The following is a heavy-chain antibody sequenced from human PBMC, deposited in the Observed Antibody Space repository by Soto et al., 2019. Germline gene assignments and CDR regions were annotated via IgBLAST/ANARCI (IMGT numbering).Heavy chain of an antibody. CDR2: IYYSGST. J-gene: IGHJ4*02. Sequence: PSETLSLTCTVSGGSISSSSYYWGWIRQPPGKGLEWIGSIYYSGSTYYNPSLKSRVTISVDTSKNQFSLKLSSVTAADTAVYYCARTHYYDSSGYYFDYWGQGTLVTVSS. CDR1: GGSISSSSYY. CDR3: ARTHYYDSSGYYFDY. D-gene: IGHD3-22*01. V-gene: IGHV4-39*01.